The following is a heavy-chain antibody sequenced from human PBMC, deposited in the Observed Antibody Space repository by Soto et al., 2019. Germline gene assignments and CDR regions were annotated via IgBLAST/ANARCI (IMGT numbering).Heavy chain of an antibody. CDR1: DASITNFF. J-gene: IGHJ4*01. D-gene: IGHD3-10*01. V-gene: IGHV4-4*07. CDR2: LYLGGAP. Sequence: QVQIQESGPGLVTPSDTLSLTCTVSDASITNFFWNWVRQPAGGPLEWIGRLYLGGAPTYNPSLRSRLFISADTSKNQVSLKLTSVTAADTAVYYCAADSGRGGRAFDHWGHRALATVSS. CDR3: AADSGRGGRAFDH.